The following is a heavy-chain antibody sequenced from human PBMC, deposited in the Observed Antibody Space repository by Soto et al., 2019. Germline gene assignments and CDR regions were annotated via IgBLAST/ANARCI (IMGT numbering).Heavy chain of an antibody. CDR1: GFTFSSYG. D-gene: IGHD6-13*01. J-gene: IGHJ5*02. V-gene: IGHV3-30*18. CDR3: AKDQQLVRGLFDP. Sequence: QVQLVESGGGVVQPGRSLRLSCAASGFTFSSYGMHWVRQAPGKGLEWVAVISYDGSNKYYADSVKGRFTISRDNSKNTLYLQMNSLRAEDTAVYYCAKDQQLVRGLFDPWGQGTLVTVSS. CDR2: ISYDGSNK.